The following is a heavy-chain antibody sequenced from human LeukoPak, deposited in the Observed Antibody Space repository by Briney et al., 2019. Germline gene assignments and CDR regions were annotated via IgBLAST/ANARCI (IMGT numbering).Heavy chain of an antibody. CDR3: ARGTYDILTGYPIPYFDY. CDR1: GFTFDDYG. CDR2: INWNGGST. V-gene: IGHV3-20*04. D-gene: IGHD3-9*01. J-gene: IGHJ4*02. Sequence: PGGSLTLSCAASGFTFDDYGMSWVRPAPGKWLEWVSGINWNGGSTGYADYVKGRLTTSRDNAKNSLYLQMNSLRAEDTALYYCARGTYDILTGYPIPYFDYWGQGTLVTVSS.